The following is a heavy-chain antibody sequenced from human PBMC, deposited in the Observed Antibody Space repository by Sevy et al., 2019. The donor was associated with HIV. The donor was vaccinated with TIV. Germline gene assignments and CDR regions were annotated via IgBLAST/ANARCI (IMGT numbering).Heavy chain of an antibody. CDR3: VRGYWSGYYLDY. J-gene: IGHJ4*02. V-gene: IGHV4-34*01. CDR2: INHSGST. CDR1: GGSFSGYY. D-gene: IGHD3-3*01. Sequence: SETLSLTCAVYGGSFSGYYWSWIRQPPGKGLEWIGEINHSGSTNYNPSLKSRVTISVDTSKNQFSLKLGSVTAADTAVYYCVRGYWSGYYLDYWGQGTLVTVSS.